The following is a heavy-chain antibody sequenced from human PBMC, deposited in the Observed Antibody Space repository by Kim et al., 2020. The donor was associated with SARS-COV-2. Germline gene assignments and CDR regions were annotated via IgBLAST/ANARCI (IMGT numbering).Heavy chain of an antibody. CDR3: ARGAYSSSWYGVRSWFDP. CDR2: INHSGST. Sequence: SETLSHTCAVYGGSFSGYYWSWIRQPPGKGLEWIGEINHSGSTNYNPSLKSRVTISVDTSKNQFSLKLSSVTAADTAAYYCARGAYSSSWYGVRSWFDP. V-gene: IGHV4-34*01. J-gene: IGHJ5*02. D-gene: IGHD6-13*01. CDR1: GGSFSGYY.